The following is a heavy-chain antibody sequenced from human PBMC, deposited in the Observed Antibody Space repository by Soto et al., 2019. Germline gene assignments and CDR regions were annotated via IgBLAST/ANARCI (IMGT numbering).Heavy chain of an antibody. Sequence: QVQLVESGGGVVQPGRSLRLSCAASGFTFISYAMHWVRQAPGKGLEWVAVISFDGSTEYYADSVKGRFTISRDNSKNTVYLQMNSLRSEDTSVYYCARSMHGSVSYTHFYYGLDVWGQGTTVTVSS. CDR2: ISFDGSTE. CDR1: GFTFISYA. D-gene: IGHD3-10*01. CDR3: ARSMHGSVSYTHFYYGLDV. J-gene: IGHJ6*02. V-gene: IGHV3-30-3*01.